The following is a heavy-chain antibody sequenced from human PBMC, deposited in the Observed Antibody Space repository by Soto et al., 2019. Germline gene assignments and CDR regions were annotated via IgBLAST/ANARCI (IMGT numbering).Heavy chain of an antibody. V-gene: IGHV3-30*03. CDR1: GFTFSSYG. CDR2: ISYDGSNK. J-gene: IGHJ4*02. D-gene: IGHD6-13*01. Sequence: GGSLRLSCAASGFTFSSYGMHWVRQAPGKGLEWVAVISYDGSNKYYADSVKGRFTISRDNSKNTLYLQMNSLRAEDTAVYYCASAPEGIAAADPVDYWGQGTLVTVSS. CDR3: ASAPEGIAAADPVDY.